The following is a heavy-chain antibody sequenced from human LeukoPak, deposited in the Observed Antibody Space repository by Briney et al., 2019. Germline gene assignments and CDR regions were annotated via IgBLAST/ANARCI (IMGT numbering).Heavy chain of an antibody. V-gene: IGHV4-39*02. CDR2: IYHSGSP. Sequence: PSDTLSLTCSVSGGSITSSSYYWGWVRQPPGKGLEWIGTIYHSGSPYYNPSLKSRVTISGDTSKNQFSLKLSSVTTADTAVYYCAKDYGDFSLAWGQGTLVTVSS. CDR3: AKDYGDFSLA. D-gene: IGHD4-17*01. J-gene: IGHJ5*02. CDR1: GGSITSSSYY.